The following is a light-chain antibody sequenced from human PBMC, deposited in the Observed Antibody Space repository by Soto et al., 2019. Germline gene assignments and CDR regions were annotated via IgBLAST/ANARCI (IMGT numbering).Light chain of an antibody. CDR3: AAWDDSLKGVV. V-gene: IGLV1-44*01. CDR1: KSNIGSNT. J-gene: IGLJ3*02. Sequence: QSVLTQPPSASGTPGQRVTISCSGSKSNIGSNTVNWYQQLPGTAPKLLIDSNNQRPSGVPDRFSGSKSGLAISGLQSEDEADYYCAAWDDSLKGVVFGGGTKLTVL. CDR2: SNN.